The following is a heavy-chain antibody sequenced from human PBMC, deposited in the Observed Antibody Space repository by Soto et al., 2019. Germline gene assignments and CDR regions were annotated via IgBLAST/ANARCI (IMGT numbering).Heavy chain of an antibody. D-gene: IGHD2-15*01. CDR3: TSDTVGGRDC. Sequence: EVQLVESGGGLVQPGGSLRLSCAASGFAFSSEWMHWVRQAPGKGLVWVSRIDPYDTGITYADSVKGRFTISRDNAKNCLYLKMNSLRAEDTAVYYCTSDTVGGRDCWGQGNLVPVSS. CDR1: GFAFSSEW. V-gene: IGHV3-74*01. J-gene: IGHJ4*02. CDR2: IDPYDTGI.